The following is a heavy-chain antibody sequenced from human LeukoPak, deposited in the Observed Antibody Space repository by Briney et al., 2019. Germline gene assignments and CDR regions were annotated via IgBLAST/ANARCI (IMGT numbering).Heavy chain of an antibody. J-gene: IGHJ4*02. V-gene: IGHV1-2*02. CDR2: INPNSGGT. Sequence: ASVKVSCKASGYTFTGYYMHWVRQAPGQGLEWMGWINPNSGGTNYAQKFQGRVTMTRGTSISTAYMELSRLRSDDTAVYYCARGDRVVRLPFDYWGQGTLVTVSS. CDR1: GYTFTGYY. D-gene: IGHD3-22*01. CDR3: ARGDRVVRLPFDY.